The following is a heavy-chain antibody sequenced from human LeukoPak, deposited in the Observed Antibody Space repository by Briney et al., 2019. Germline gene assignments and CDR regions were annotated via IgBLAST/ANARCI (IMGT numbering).Heavy chain of an antibody. CDR2: IKQDGSEK. V-gene: IGHV3-7*01. CDR3: ARVVATP. J-gene: IGHJ5*02. CDR1: QFTFSSHA. Sequence: GGSLRLSCAASQFTFSSHAMSWVRQAPGKGLEWVANIKQDGSEKYYVDSVKGRFTISRDNGKNSLYLQMNSLRAEDTAVYYCARVVATPWGQGTLVTVSS. D-gene: IGHD5-12*01.